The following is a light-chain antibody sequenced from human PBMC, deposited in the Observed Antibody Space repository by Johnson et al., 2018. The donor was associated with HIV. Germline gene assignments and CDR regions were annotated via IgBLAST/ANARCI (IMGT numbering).Light chain of an antibody. Sequence: QSVLTQPPSVSAAPGQKVTISCSGSSSNIGNNYVSWYQQLPGTAPKLIIYENNKRPSGIPDRFSGSKSGTSATLGITGLQTGDEADYYCGTWDSSLSAYVFCTGTKVTVL. CDR3: GTWDSSLSAYV. V-gene: IGLV1-51*02. CDR2: ENN. CDR1: SSNIGNNY. J-gene: IGLJ1*01.